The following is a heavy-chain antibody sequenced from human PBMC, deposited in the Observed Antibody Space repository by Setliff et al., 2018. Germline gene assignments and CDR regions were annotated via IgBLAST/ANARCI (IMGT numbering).Heavy chain of an antibody. CDR1: VGPSVVTT. V-gene: IGHV4-34*01. Sequence: SETLSSPALSMVGPSVVTTGAGSASPQGRGWSGLGEINHSGSTNYNPSLKSRVTISIDTSKNQFSLKLSSVTAADTAVYYCARESRYYYDNLGTLDYWGQGTLVTVSS. D-gene: IGHD3-22*01. CDR2: INHSGST. J-gene: IGHJ4*02. CDR3: ARESRYYYDNLGTLDY.